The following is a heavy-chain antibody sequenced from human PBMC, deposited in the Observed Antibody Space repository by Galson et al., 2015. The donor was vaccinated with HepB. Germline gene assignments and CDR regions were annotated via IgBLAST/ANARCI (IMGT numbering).Heavy chain of an antibody. CDR2: ISAYNGNT. V-gene: IGHV1-18*01. Sequence: SVKVSCKASGYTFTSYGISWVRQAPGQGLEWMGWISAYNGNTNYAQKLQGRVTMTTDTSTSTAYMELRSLRSDDTAVYYCARVPRGVGYCSSTSCYGPLFYYYYMDVWDKGTTVTVSS. D-gene: IGHD2-2*01. J-gene: IGHJ6*03. CDR3: ARVPRGVGYCSSTSCYGPLFYYYYMDV. CDR1: GYTFTSYG.